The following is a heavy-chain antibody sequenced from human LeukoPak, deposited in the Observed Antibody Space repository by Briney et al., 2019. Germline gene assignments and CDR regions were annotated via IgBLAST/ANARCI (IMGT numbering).Heavy chain of an antibody. V-gene: IGHV1-2*06. J-gene: IGHJ4*02. CDR1: GYTFTGDY. Sequence: GASVKVSCKASGYTFTGDYMHWVRQAPGQGLEWMGRIHPNSGGTKYAQKFQGRVTMTRDTSIATAYMELSRLRSDDTAVYYCTRYYDSSGYFNLDYWGQGTLVTVSS. CDR3: TRYYDSSGYFNLDY. D-gene: IGHD3-22*01. CDR2: IHPNSGGT.